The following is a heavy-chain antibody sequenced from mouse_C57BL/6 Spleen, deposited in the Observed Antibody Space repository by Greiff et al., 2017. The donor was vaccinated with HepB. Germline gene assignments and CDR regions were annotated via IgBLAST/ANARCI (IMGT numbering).Heavy chain of an antibody. Sequence: VQLQQSGAELVKPGASVKISCKASGYAFSSYWMNWVKQRPGKGLEWIGQIYPGDGDTNYNGKFKGKATLTADKSSSTAYMQLRSLTSEDSAVYFCTRDSNWAMDYWGQGTSVTVSS. J-gene: IGHJ4*01. CDR3: TRDSNWAMDY. CDR2: IYPGDGDT. CDR1: GYAFSSYW. D-gene: IGHD2-5*01. V-gene: IGHV1-80*01.